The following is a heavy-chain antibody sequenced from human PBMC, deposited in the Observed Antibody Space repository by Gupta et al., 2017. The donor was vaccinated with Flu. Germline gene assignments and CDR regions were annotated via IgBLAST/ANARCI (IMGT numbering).Heavy chain of an antibody. CDR1: GFTFSSYA. V-gene: IGHV3-23*01. Sequence: EVQLLESGGGLVQPGGSLRLSCAASGFTFSSYAMSWVRQAPGKGLEWVSAISGSGGSTYYADSVKGRFTISRDNSKNTLYLQMNSLRAEDTAVYYCAKDQGPIHLRYYYYGMDVWGQGITVTVSS. CDR2: ISGSGGST. J-gene: IGHJ6*02. CDR3: AKDQGPIHLRYYYYGMDV.